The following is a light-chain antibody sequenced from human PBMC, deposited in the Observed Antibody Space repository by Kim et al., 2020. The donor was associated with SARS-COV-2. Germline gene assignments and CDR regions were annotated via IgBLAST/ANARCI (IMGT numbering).Light chain of an antibody. CDR2: YDN. Sequence: APRETARSAGGGNNIGGKSVNWYQQKPGQAPVLVIYYDNARPSGIPERFSGSNSGNTATLTISGVEAGDEADYYCQVWDTSIYHVLFGGGTQLTVL. V-gene: IGLV3-21*04. J-gene: IGLJ3*02. CDR3: QVWDTSIYHVL. CDR1: NIGGKS.